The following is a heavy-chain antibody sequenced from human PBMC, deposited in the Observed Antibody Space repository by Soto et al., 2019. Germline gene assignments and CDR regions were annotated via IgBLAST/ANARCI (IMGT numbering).Heavy chain of an antibody. CDR3: AKDRQNLRADFHY. V-gene: IGHV3-23*01. J-gene: IGHJ4*02. CDR1: GFTVTSNG. D-gene: IGHD6-19*01. CDR2: ISPNGQGI. Sequence: EVKLLESGGGLVQPGGSLRLSCGGSGFTVTSNGVSWVRQAPGKGLEWVSAISPNGQGIWYADSVKGRSTISRDISRNTVFLQMHSLRAADTAVYYCAKDRQNLRADFHYWGQRTLVTVSS.